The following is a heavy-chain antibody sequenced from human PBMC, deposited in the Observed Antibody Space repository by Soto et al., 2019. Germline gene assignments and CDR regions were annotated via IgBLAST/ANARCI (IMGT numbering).Heavy chain of an antibody. V-gene: IGHV5-51*01. CDR3: ARSTSDCSGGSCYGGYYYYYMDV. CDR2: IYPGDSDT. Sequence: LGESLKISCKGSGYSFTSYWIGWVRQMPGKGLEWMGIIYPGDSDTRYSPSFQGQVTISADKSISTAYLQWSSLKASDTAMYYCARSTSDCSGGSCYGGYYYYYMDVWGKGTTVTVSS. D-gene: IGHD2-15*01. CDR1: GYSFTSYW. J-gene: IGHJ6*03.